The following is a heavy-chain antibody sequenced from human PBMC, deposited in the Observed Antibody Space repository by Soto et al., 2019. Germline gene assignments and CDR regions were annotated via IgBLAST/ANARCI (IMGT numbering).Heavy chain of an antibody. CDR3: ARVVPGAEAWFGP. J-gene: IGHJ5*02. D-gene: IGHD2-2*01. Sequence: QVQLVQSGGEVKRPGASVKVSCKTSGYTFSNYGNTWVRQAPGQPLEWLGWISLYSDGANYAQKFQGRVSMTTDTSTTTAYMELRSLRSDDAAVYYCARVVPGAEAWFGPCGQGTLVTVSS. CDR1: GYTFSNYG. CDR2: ISLYSDGA. V-gene: IGHV1-18*01.